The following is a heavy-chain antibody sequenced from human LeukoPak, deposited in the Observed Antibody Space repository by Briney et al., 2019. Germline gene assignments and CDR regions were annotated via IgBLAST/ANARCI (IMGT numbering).Heavy chain of an antibody. CDR1: GLNFSIFW. V-gene: IGHV3-7*01. CDR3: ARGDV. Sequence: PGGSLRLSCAASGLNFSIFWMTWVRHAPGKGLEWVANIKQDGSETYYGDSVKGRFTISRDNAKNSLYLQMNSLRSEDTAVYYCARGDVWGQGTMVTVSS. J-gene: IGHJ3*01. CDR2: IKQDGSET.